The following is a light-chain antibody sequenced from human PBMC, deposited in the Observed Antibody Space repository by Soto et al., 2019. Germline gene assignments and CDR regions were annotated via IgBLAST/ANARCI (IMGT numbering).Light chain of an antibody. CDR1: SSNIGSNT. V-gene: IGLV1-44*01. CDR3: AAWDDSLSWV. Sequence: QPVLTQSPSASGTPGQRVTISCSGSSSNIGSNTVNWYQQLPGTAPKHLIFSNNQRPSGVPDRFSGSKSGTSASLAISGLQPEDEADYYCAAWDDSLSWVFGGGTKVTVL. J-gene: IGLJ3*02. CDR2: SNN.